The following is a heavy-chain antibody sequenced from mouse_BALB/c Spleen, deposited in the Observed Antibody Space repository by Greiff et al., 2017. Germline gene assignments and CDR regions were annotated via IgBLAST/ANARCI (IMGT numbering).Heavy chain of an antibody. CDR1: GFSLTSYD. D-gene: IGHD2-1*01. Sequence: VKLVESGPGLVAPSQSLSITCTVSGFSLTSYDISWIRQPPGKGLEWLGVIWTGGGTNYNSAFMSRLSISKDNSKSQVFLKMNSLQSDDTAIYYCVRGNYNAMDYWGQGTSVTVSS. V-gene: IGHV2-9-2*01. CDR2: IWTGGGT. J-gene: IGHJ4*01. CDR3: VRGNYNAMDY.